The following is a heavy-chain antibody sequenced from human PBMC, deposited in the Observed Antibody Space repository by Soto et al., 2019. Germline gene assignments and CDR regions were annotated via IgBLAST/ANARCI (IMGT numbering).Heavy chain of an antibody. CDR3: ASSYGSGYRAFDS. CDR1: GDTFNFYS. Sequence: QVQLVQSGAEVKRPGSSVKVSCKASGDTFNFYSINWVRQAPGLGLEWMGRVNPIVSMSNYAQKFQGRVTMTGDKSTSTAYMELSSLRSEDTAIYYCASSYGSGYRAFDSWGQGALVTVSS. CDR2: VNPIVSMS. V-gene: IGHV1-69*02. D-gene: IGHD3-10*01. J-gene: IGHJ4*02.